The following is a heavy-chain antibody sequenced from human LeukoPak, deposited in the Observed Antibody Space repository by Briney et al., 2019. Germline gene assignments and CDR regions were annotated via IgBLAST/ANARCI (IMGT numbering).Heavy chain of an antibody. CDR1: GYTFTSYG. D-gene: IGHD2-15*01. CDR2: ISAYNGST. V-gene: IGHV1-18*01. J-gene: IGHJ5*02. Sequence: ASVKVSCKASGYTFTSYGISWVRQAPGQGLEWMGWISAYNGSTNYAQKLQGRVTMTTDTSTSTAYMELRSLRSDDTAVYYCARLLPDIVVVVAAIDRWFDPWGQGTLVTVSS. CDR3: ARLLPDIVVVVAAIDRWFDP.